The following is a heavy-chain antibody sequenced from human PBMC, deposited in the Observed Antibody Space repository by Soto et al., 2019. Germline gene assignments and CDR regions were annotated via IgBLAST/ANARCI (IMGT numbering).Heavy chain of an antibody. V-gene: IGHV1-69*01. J-gene: IGHJ4*02. CDR1: GGTFSSYA. CDR3: AGEEGVSPGYGGEYSSSLLN. CDR2: IILIFGTA. Sequence: QVQLVQSGAEVKKPGSSVKVSCKASGGTFSSYAISWVRQAPGQGLEWMGGIILIFGTANYAQKFQGRVTITADESTDTAYMELSSLRAEDTAVYYCAGEEGVSPGYGGEYSSSLLNWGQGTLVTVSS. D-gene: IGHD6-13*01.